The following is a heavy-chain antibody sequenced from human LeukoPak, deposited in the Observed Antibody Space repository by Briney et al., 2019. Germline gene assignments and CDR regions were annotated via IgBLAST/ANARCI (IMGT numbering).Heavy chain of an antibody. CDR3: TAGYLPAANYYYYYMDA. Sequence: SVKVSCKASGFTFTSSAVQWVRQARGQRLEWIGWIVVGSGNTNYAQKFQERVTITRDMSTSTAYMELSSLRSEDTAVYYCTAGYLPAANYYYYYMDAWGKGTTVTVSS. CDR2: IVVGSGNT. D-gene: IGHD2-2*01. V-gene: IGHV1-58*01. J-gene: IGHJ6*03. CDR1: GFTFTSSA.